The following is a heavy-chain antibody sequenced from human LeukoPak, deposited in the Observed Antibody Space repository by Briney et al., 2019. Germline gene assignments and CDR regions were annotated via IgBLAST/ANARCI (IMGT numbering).Heavy chain of an antibody. V-gene: IGHV3-23*01. D-gene: IGHD3-10*01. CDR1: GFTFDNSA. CDR3: ARELFDFDY. J-gene: IGHJ4*02. CDR2: ITGSGGST. Sequence: GGSLRLSCAPSGFTFDNSAMTWVRQAPGKGLEWVSEITGSGGSTYYADSVKGRFTISRDNSKNTLYLQMSSLRAEDTAIYYCARELFDFDYWGQGTLVTVSS.